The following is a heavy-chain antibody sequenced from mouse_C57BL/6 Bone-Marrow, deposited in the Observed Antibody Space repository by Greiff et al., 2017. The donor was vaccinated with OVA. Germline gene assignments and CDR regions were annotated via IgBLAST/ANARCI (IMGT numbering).Heavy chain of an antibody. D-gene: IGHD1-1*01. Sequence: LQESGAELVRPGASVTLSCKASGYTFTDYEMHWVKQTPVHGLEWIGAIDPETGGTAYNQKFKGKAILTADKSSSTAYMELRSLTSEDSAVYYCTRSYYYGSSYLDYWGQGTTLTVSS. J-gene: IGHJ2*01. V-gene: IGHV1-15*01. CDR1: GYTFTDYE. CDR3: TRSYYYGSSYLDY. CDR2: IDPETGGT.